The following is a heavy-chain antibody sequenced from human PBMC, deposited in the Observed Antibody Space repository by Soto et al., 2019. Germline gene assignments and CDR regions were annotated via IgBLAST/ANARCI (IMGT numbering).Heavy chain of an antibody. CDR3: AVRSYYGSGSIDY. CDR1: GFTFTSSA. Sequence: ASVKVSCKASGFTFTSSAMQWVRQARGQRLEWIGWIVVGSGNTNYAQKFQERVTITRDMSTSTAYMELSSLRSEDTAVYYCAVRSYYGSGSIDYWGQGTLVTVSS. CDR2: IVVGSGNT. V-gene: IGHV1-58*02. D-gene: IGHD3-10*01. J-gene: IGHJ4*02.